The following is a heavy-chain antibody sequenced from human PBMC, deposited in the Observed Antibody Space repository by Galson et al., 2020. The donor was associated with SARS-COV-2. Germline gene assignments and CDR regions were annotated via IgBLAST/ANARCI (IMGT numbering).Heavy chain of an antibody. Sequence: SQTLSPTCAVYGGSFSDYYWSWIRQPPGKGLEWIGEINHSGSVNYNPSLKSRVTISADTSKNQFSLRLSSVTAADTAVYYCARSRQDFTMIVVAITGYFYYMDVWGKGTPVTISS. J-gene: IGHJ6*03. D-gene: IGHD3-22*01. CDR3: ARSRQDFTMIVVAITGYFYYMDV. CDR2: INHSGSV. V-gene: IGHV4-34*01. CDR1: GGSFSDYY.